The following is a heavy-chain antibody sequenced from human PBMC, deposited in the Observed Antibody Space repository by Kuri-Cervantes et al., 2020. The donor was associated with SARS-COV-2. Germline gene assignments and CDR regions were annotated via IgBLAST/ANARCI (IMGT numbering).Heavy chain of an antibody. D-gene: IGHD6-13*01. CDR3: ARASRLAAPYNYFYYYLDG. Sequence: SVKVSCKASGGTFTSYDINWARQAPGQGLEWVGGITPVFGPVHYAQSFQGRVTITADESTRTVYMELSSLRSDDTAVYYCARASRLAAPYNYFYYYLDGWGKGTTVTVSS. CDR1: GGTFTSYD. V-gene: IGHV1-69*13. CDR2: ITPVFGPV. J-gene: IGHJ6*03.